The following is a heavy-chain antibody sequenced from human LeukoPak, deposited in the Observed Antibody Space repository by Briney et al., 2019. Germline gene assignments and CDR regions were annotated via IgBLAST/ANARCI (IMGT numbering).Heavy chain of an antibody. J-gene: IGHJ4*02. CDR2: IYYSGNT. CDR1: GGSISGYF. V-gene: IGHV4-59*08. Sequence: SETLSLTCTVSGGSISGYFWSWLRQPPGKGLEWIGYIYYSGNTNYNPSLKRRVTMSVDTSQNQFFLKVSSVTAADAAVYYCARQVCSDRNCDIQRYYFDSWGQGTLVAVSS. D-gene: IGHD2-15*01. CDR3: ARQVCSDRNCDIQRYYFDS.